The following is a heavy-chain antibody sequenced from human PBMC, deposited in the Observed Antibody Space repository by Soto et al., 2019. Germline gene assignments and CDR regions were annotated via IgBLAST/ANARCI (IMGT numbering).Heavy chain of an antibody. V-gene: IGHV3-23*01. CDR2: ISGSGGST. J-gene: IGHJ6*02. CDR3: VKYYYGSVSYYPYYCGMDF. CDR1: GFTISCYA. Sequence: GGSLRLSCAASGFTISCYAMSWVRQAPGKGLEWVSAISGSGGSTYYADSVKGRFTISRDNSKNTLYLQMNSLRAEDTAVYYYVKYYYGSVSYYPYYCGMDFCGQGTTVTV. D-gene: IGHD3-10*01.